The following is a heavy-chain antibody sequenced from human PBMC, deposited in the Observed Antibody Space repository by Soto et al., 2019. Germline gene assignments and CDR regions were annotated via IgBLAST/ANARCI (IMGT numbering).Heavy chain of an antibody. CDR3: ARVLKSSGWDNDVFDI. CDR2: IDTYGSGT. V-gene: IGHV3-74*01. D-gene: IGHD6-19*01. J-gene: IGHJ3*02. Sequence: GGSLRLSCAASGFTFSSYWMHWVRQAPGKGLVWVSRIDTYGSGTRYADSVKGRFITSRDNAENTMYLQMNYLRVEDTAVYYCARVLKSSGWDNDVFDIWGQGTMVTVSS. CDR1: GFTFSSYW.